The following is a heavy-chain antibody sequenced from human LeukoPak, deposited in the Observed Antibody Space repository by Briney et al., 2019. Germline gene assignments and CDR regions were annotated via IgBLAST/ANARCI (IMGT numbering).Heavy chain of an antibody. CDR1: GFTFSSDA. CDR2: ISGSGGST. CDR3: AKETVVVVAATPDAFDI. Sequence: GGSLRLSCAASGFTFSSDAMSGVRQAPGKGLEWVSGISGSGGSTHYADSVKDRFTISRDNSKNTLYLQMNSLRAEDTAVYYCAKETVVVVAATPDAFDIWGQGTMVTVSS. J-gene: IGHJ3*02. D-gene: IGHD2-15*01. V-gene: IGHV3-23*01.